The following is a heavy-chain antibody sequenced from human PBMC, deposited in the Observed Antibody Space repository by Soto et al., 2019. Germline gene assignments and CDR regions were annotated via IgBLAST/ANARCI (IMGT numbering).Heavy chain of an antibody. J-gene: IGHJ3*02. V-gene: IGHV3-74*01. D-gene: IGHD3-22*01. Sequence: PGGSLRLSCAASGFTFSSYWMHWVRQAPGKGLVWVSRINSDGSSTSYADSVKGRFTISRDNAKNTLYLQMNSLRAEDTAVYYCARGDYYDTSGPFSDAFDIWGQGTMVTVSS. CDR2: INSDGSST. CDR1: GFTFSSYW. CDR3: ARGDYYDTSGPFSDAFDI.